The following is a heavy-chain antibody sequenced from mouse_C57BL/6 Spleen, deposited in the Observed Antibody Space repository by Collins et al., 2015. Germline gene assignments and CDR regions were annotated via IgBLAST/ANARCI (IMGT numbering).Heavy chain of an antibody. CDR3: ARREAYYYGSSPYFFDY. CDR2: IDPETGGT. D-gene: IGHD1-1*01. Sequence: QVQLQQSGAELVRPGASVTLSCKASGYTFTDYEMHWVKQTPVHGLEWIGGIDPETGGTAYNQKFKGKAIVTSDKSSSTAYMELRSLTSEDSAVYYCARREAYYYGSSPYFFDYWGQGTTLTVSS. J-gene: IGHJ2*01. V-gene: IGHV1-15*01. CDR1: GYTFTDYE.